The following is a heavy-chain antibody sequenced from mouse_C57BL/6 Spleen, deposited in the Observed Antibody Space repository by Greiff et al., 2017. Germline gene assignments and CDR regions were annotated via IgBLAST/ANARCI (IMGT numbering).Heavy chain of an antibody. D-gene: IGHD3-2*02. CDR2: INYDGSST. J-gene: IGHJ4*01. Sequence: EVKLVESEGGLVQPGSSMKLSCTASGFTFSDYYMAWVRQVPEKGLEWVANINYDGSSTYSLDSLKSRFIISRDNAKNILYLQMSSLKSEDTATYYCARGGETAQATEYAMDYWGQGTSVTVSS. V-gene: IGHV5-16*01. CDR1: GFTFSDYY. CDR3: ARGGETAQATEYAMDY.